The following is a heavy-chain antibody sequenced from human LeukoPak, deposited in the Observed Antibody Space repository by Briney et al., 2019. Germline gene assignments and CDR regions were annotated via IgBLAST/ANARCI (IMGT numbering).Heavy chain of an antibody. CDR1: GFTFTSYG. CDR2: IWYDGSNK. D-gene: IGHD5-12*01. Sequence: QPGRSLRLSCAASGFTFTSYGMHWVRQAPGKGLEWVAVIWYDGSNKYYADSVKGRFTISRDNSKNTLYLQMNSLRAEDTAVYYCAREGTITAYNFDYWGQGTPVTVSS. CDR3: AREGTITAYNFDY. J-gene: IGHJ4*02. V-gene: IGHV3-33*01.